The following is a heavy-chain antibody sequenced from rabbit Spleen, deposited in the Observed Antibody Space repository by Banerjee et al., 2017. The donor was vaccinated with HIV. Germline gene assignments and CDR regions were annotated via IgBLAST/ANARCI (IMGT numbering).Heavy chain of an antibody. J-gene: IGHJ4*01. V-gene: IGHV1S40*01. CDR3: ARDIGETMNNL. CDR1: GVSFSGDSFSGDSY. CDR2: IDSANGNI. D-gene: IGHD5-1*01. Sequence: QQLVESGGGLVKPGASLTLTCKASGVSFSGDSFSGDSYMCWVRQAPGKGLEWIARIDSANGNIAYATWAKGRFTMSKISSTTVTLQMTSLTVTDTATYFCARDIGETMNNLWGQGTLVTV.